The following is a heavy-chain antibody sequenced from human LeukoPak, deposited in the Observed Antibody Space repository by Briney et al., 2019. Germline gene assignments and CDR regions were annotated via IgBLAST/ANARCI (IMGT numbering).Heavy chain of an antibody. Sequence: ASVKVSCKASGYTFNNYGISWVRQVPGQGLEWMGWISAYNGNTNYAQKFQGRVTMTTDTSTNTAFMELRSLRSDDTAVYYCARDLTSVRGKYYYDSSGYWGQGTLVTVSS. D-gene: IGHD3-22*01. CDR2: ISAYNGNT. CDR1: GYTFNNYG. CDR3: ARDLTSVRGKYYYDSSGY. J-gene: IGHJ4*02. V-gene: IGHV1-18*01.